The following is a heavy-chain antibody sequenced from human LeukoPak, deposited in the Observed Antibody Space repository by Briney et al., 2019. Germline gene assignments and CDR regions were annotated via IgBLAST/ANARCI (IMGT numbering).Heavy chain of an antibody. V-gene: IGHV4-59*11. CDR2: IYYSGST. CDR1: GRPISSQY. J-gene: IGHJ3*02. CDR3: AREAGTSMIVVQNAFDI. D-gene: IGHD3-22*01. Sequence: SETLALTRSVSGRPISSQYWSWTRQPPGKGLEWMGYIYYSGSTNYNPSLKSRVTISVDTSKKQFSLQLSSVAAADTAVYYCAREAGTSMIVVQNAFDIWGQGTMVAVSS.